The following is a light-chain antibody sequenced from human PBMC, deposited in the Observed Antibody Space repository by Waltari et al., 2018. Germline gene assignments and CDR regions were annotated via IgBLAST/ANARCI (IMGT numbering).Light chain of an antibody. CDR1: QDIGTN. J-gene: IGKJ5*01. CDR2: GAS. CDR3: QQYNNWPPIT. V-gene: IGKV3-15*01. Sequence: EIVMTQSPVTLSVSPGEGATLSCRASQDIGTNLAWYHQRPGQAPRLLMYGASTRDPGVPVRFSGSGSATVFTLTISSLRSEDFGIYYCQQYNNWPPITFGQGTRLEIK.